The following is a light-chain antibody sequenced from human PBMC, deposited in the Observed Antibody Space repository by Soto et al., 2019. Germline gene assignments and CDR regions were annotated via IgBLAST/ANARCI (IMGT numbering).Light chain of an antibody. CDR3: LIYYGGAQV. CDR2: GTS. Sequence: QAVVTQEPSLTVSPGGTVTLTCACSTAAVTSGYYPNWYQQKPGKAPKALIYGTSNKHSWTPARFSGSLLGGKAALTLAGVQAEYEDEYYCLIYYGGAQVFGRGTKLTVL. V-gene: IGLV7-43*01. J-gene: IGLJ2*01. CDR1: TAAVTSGYY.